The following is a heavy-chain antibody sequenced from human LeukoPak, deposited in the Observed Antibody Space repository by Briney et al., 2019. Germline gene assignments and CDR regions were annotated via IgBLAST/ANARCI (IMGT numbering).Heavy chain of an antibody. J-gene: IGHJ4*02. CDR3: ARGAAAGVDYFDY. D-gene: IGHD6-13*01. CDR2: IYHSGST. CDR1: GGSISSGGYS. Sequence: SETLYLTCAVCGGSISSGGYSWSWIRQPPGKGLEWIGYIYHSGSTYYNPSLKSRVTISVDRSKNQFSLKLSSVTAADTAVYYCARGAAAGVDYFDYWGQGTLVTVSS. V-gene: IGHV4-30-2*01.